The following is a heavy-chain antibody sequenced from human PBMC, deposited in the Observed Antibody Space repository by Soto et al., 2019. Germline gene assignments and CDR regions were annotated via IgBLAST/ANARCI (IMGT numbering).Heavy chain of an antibody. CDR2: LIHTGRNT. Sequence: PGGSLRLSCVASGFTFSAFGMSWVRQAPGKGLEWVSTLIHTGRNTYYADSVKGRFTISRDTSKNTVYLQMNSLRAEDTAVYYCASDRSLGSNWYYYLESWGQGTLGTVSS. D-gene: IGHD1-20*01. J-gene: IGHJ4*02. CDR3: ASDRSLGSNWYYYLES. CDR1: GFTFSAFG. V-gene: IGHV3-23*01.